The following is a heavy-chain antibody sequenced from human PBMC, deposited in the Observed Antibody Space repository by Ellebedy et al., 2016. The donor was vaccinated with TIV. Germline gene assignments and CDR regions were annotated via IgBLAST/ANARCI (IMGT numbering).Heavy chain of an antibody. CDR2: ISHSSITI. J-gene: IGHJ3*02. V-gene: IGHV3-48*04. CDR1: GFNLDTYS. D-gene: IGHD7-27*01. Sequence: GGSLRLSCAAAGFNLDTYSMNWVRQAPGKGLEWLSYISHSSITINYADSVRGRFTVSRDNTKNSLYLQMNSLRAEDTSIYYCARDMGWGNERINDAFDIWGQGTMVTVSS. CDR3: ARDMGWGNERINDAFDI.